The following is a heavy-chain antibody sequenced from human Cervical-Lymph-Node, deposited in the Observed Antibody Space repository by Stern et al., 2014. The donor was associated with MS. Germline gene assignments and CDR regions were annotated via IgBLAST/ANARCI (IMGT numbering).Heavy chain of an antibody. Sequence: MQLVQSGAEVKKPGESLKVSCKASGYSFTNYWIGWVRQMPRKGLEWLGIIYPGDSDTKYSPSFQGQVTISADKSISTAYLQWSSLEASDTAIYFCARVRIVGASDAFDLWGQGTMVTVSS. J-gene: IGHJ3*01. V-gene: IGHV5-51*01. CDR2: IYPGDSDT. D-gene: IGHD1-26*01. CDR3: ARVRIVGASDAFDL. CDR1: GYSFTNYW.